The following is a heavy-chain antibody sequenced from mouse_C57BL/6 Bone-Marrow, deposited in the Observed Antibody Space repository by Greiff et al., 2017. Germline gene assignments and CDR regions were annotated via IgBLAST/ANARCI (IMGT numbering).Heavy chain of an antibody. Sequence: QVQLQQSGPELVKPGASVKLSCKASGYTFTSYDINWVKQRPGQGLEWIGWIFPRDGSTKYNEKFKGKATLTVDTSSSTAYMELHSLTSEDAAVYFCGRTNDGYFSWFAYWGQGTLVTVSA. CDR3: GRTNDGYFSWFAY. V-gene: IGHV1-85*01. CDR1: GYTFTSYD. J-gene: IGHJ3*01. D-gene: IGHD2-3*01. CDR2: IFPRDGST.